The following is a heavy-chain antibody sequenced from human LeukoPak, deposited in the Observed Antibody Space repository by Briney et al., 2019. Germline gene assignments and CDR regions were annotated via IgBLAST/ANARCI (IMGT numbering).Heavy chain of an antibody. V-gene: IGHV3-23*01. CDR1: GITFSSYA. J-gene: IGHJ4*02. CDR2: IGGSGGST. Sequence: PGGSLRHSCAASGITFSSYAMSWVRQAPGKGLEWVSAIGGSGGSTYYADSVKGRFTISRDNAKTSLYLRMNSLRVEDTAVYYCARDRYSSYWGQGILVTVSS. CDR3: ARDRYSSY. D-gene: IGHD2-15*01.